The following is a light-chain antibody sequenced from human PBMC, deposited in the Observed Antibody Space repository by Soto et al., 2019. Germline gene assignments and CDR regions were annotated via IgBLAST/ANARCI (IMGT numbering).Light chain of an antibody. Sequence: EILMTQSPVTLSVSPGERATLSCRASQSVSSNLAWYQQKPVQAPSLLIYGAFTRATGIPARFSGTGSGTEFTLTISSLQSEDFALYYCQQYNDWPLTFGQGTKVDIK. CDR3: QQYNDWPLT. CDR2: GAF. J-gene: IGKJ1*01. V-gene: IGKV3-15*01. CDR1: QSVSSN.